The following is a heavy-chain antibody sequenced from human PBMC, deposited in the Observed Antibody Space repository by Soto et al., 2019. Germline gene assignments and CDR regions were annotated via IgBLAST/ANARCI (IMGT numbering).Heavy chain of an antibody. J-gene: IGHJ4*02. Sequence: PGGSLRLSCAASGFTFSSYAMSWVRQAPGKGLEWVSAISGSGGSTYYADSVKGRFTISRDNSKNTLYLQMNSLRAEDTAVYYCANFRPELRYFDWYMQGVYFDYWGQGTLVTVSS. CDR3: ANFRPELRYFDWYMQGVYFDY. CDR2: ISGSGGST. CDR1: GFTFSSYA. D-gene: IGHD3-9*01. V-gene: IGHV3-23*01.